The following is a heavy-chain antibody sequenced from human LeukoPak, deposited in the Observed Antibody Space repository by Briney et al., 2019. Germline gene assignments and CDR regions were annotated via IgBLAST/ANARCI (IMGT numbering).Heavy chain of an antibody. Sequence: SQTLSLTCTVSGGSISSGSYYWSWIRQPAGKGLEWIGRIYTSGSTNYNPSLKSRVTISVDTSKNQFSLKLSSVTAADTAVYYCARVYPATYYYYYYMDVWGKGTTVTVSS. V-gene: IGHV4-61*02. CDR1: GGSISSGSYY. CDR2: IYTSGST. J-gene: IGHJ6*03. CDR3: ARVYPATYYYYYYMDV. D-gene: IGHD2-15*01.